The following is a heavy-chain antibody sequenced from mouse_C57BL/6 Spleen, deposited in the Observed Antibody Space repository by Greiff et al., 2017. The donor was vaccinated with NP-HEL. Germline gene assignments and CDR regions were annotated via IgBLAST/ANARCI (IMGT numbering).Heavy chain of an antibody. CDR1: GFTFSSYG. CDR2: ISSGGSYT. CDR3: ARQGDWDEAMDY. D-gene: IGHD4-1*01. V-gene: IGHV5-6*02. Sequence: DVKLVESGGDLVKPGGSLKLSCAASGFTFSSYGMSWVRQTPDKRLEWVATISSGGSYTYYPDSVKGRFTISRDNAKNTLYLQMSSLKSEDTAMYYCARQGDWDEAMDYWGQGTSVTVSS. J-gene: IGHJ4*01.